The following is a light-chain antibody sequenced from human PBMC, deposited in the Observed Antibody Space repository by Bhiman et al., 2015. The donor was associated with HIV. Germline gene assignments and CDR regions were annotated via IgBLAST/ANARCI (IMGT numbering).Light chain of an antibody. V-gene: IGLV1-50*01. J-gene: IGLJ3*02. Sequence: QSVLTQPPSVSGAPGQRVTISCIGSSSNIGADYRVHWYQQLPGTAPKLLIFGNNERPSGVPDRFSGSKSGTSASLAISGLQAEDEADYYCAAWDDSLNGWVFGGGTKLTVL. CDR2: GNN. CDR1: SSNIGADYR. CDR3: AAWDDSLNGWV.